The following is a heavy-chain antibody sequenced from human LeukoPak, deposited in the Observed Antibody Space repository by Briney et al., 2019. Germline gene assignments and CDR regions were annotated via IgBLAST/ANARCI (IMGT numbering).Heavy chain of an antibody. Sequence: ASVKVSCKASGYTFTSYDINWVRQATGQGLEWMGWMNPNSGKTGYAQKFQGRVTMTRNTSISTDYMELSSLRSEDTAVYYCARVNLLSPNYYYYMDVWGKGTTVTVSS. V-gene: IGHV1-8*01. CDR1: GYTFTSYD. CDR2: MNPNSGKT. J-gene: IGHJ6*03. CDR3: ARVNLLSPNYYYYMDV.